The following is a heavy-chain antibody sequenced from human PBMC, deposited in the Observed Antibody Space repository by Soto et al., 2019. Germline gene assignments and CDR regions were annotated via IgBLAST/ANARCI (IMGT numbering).Heavy chain of an antibody. CDR1: GYTFTDYY. Sequence: ASVKVSCKASGYTFTDYYMHWVRQAPGQGLEWMGCINPNSGGTNYAQKFQGRVTMTRVTSISTAYMELSSLRSDDTALYYCAKDANIVVVAGATGGMDVWGQGTTVT. V-gene: IGHV1-2*02. D-gene: IGHD2-2*01. CDR3: AKDANIVVVAGATGGMDV. J-gene: IGHJ6*02. CDR2: INPNSGGT.